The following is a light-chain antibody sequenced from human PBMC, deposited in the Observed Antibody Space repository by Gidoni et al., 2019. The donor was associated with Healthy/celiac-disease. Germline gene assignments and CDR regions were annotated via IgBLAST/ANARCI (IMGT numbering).Light chain of an antibody. V-gene: IGKV3-20*01. Sequence: EIVLTQSPGTLSLSPGERATLSCRASQSVSSSYLAWYQQKPGQAPRLLIYGASSRATGIPDRFSGSEYGTDFTLTVSRLEPEDFAVYYCQQYGSAPQWTFGQGTKVEIK. CDR3: QQYGSAPQWT. CDR1: QSVSSSY. J-gene: IGKJ1*01. CDR2: GAS.